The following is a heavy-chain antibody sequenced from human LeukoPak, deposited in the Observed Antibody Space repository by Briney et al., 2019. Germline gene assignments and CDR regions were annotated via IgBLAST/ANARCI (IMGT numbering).Heavy chain of an antibody. CDR3: ARAKRETSTRPWTSGMDV. V-gene: IGHV3-13*01. CDR1: GFTLSDYD. Sequence: PGGSLRLSCAASGFTLSDYDIHWVRQPRGKGFDWLSGLGSAGDKYHAGSERGRFTISREDAENSVYLQMNGLRPEDTAIYYCARAKRETSTRPWTSGMDVWGQGTRVTVSS. J-gene: IGHJ6*02. D-gene: IGHD3/OR15-3a*01. CDR2: LGSAGDK.